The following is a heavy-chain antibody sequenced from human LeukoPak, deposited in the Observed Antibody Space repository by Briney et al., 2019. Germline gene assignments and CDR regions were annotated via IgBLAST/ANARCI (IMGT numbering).Heavy chain of an antibody. J-gene: IGHJ3*02. D-gene: IGHD2-2*02. CDR2: IYHSGST. V-gene: IGHV4-38-2*01. CDR1: GYSICSGYY. Sequence: SETLSLTCAVSGYSICSGYYWGWIRQPPGKGLEWIGIIYHSGSTYYNPSLKSRVTISVDTSKNQFSLKLSSVTAADTAVYYCARGGGYQLLYDVFDIWGQGTMVTVSS. CDR3: ARGGGYQLLYDVFDI.